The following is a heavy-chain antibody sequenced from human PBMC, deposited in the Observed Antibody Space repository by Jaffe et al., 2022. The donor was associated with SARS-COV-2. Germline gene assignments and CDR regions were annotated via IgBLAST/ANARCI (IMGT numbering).Heavy chain of an antibody. Sequence: QVQLVESGGGVVQPGRSLRLSCAASGFIFSSYGMHWVRQAPGKGLEWVAVIWSDGSNNYADSVKGRFTISRDNSKNTVYLQMNSLRAEDTAVYYCATDGPHRDVDHWGQGALVTVSS. J-gene: IGHJ4*02. CDR2: IWSDGSN. CDR3: ATDGPHRDVDH. V-gene: IGHV3-33*01. CDR1: GFIFSSYG.